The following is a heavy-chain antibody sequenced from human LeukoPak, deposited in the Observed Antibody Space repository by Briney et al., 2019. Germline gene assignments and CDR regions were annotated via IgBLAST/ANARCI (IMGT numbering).Heavy chain of an antibody. V-gene: IGHV3-23*01. CDR3: AKQSAGSAAWYSLHYDF. D-gene: IGHD6-13*01. CDR1: GFTLSSYA. J-gene: IGHJ4*02. CDR2: VDGGGGGT. Sequence: GGSLRLSCAASGFTLSSYAMTWVRQAPGRGLEWVSSVDGGGGGTYYVDSVKGRFTISRDNSKDTLYLQMNGLRAEDTAVYFCAKQSAGSAAWYSLHYDFWGQGTLVTVSS.